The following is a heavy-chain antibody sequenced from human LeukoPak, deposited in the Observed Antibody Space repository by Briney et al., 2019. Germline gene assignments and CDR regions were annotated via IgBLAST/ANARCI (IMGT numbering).Heavy chain of an antibody. CDR1: GGSISSGDYY. CDR3: ARTEPLPNYYYYYGMDV. Sequence: PSQTLSLTCTVSGGSISSGDYYWSWIRQPPGKGLEWIGYIYYSGSTYYNPSLKSRVTISVDTSKNQFSLKLSSVTAADTAVYYCARTEPLPNYYYYYGMDVWGQGTTVTVSS. V-gene: IGHV4-30-4*01. J-gene: IGHJ6*02. D-gene: IGHD2-15*01. CDR2: IYYSGST.